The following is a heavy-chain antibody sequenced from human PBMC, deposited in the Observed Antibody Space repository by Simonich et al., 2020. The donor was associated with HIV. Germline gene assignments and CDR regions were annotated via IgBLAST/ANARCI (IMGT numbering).Heavy chain of an antibody. CDR1: GGSFSGYY. CDR3: ARLTAGGLGEYFQH. V-gene: IGHV4-34*01. D-gene: IGHD6-13*01. J-gene: IGHJ1*01. CDR2: NNHSRTT. Sequence: QVQLQQWGAGLLRPSETLSLTCAVYGGSFSGYYWSWIRQHPGKGLEWIGENNHSRTTNYNPSLKSRVTISVDTSKNQFSLKLSSVTAADTAVYYCARLTAGGLGEYFQHWGQGTLVTVSS.